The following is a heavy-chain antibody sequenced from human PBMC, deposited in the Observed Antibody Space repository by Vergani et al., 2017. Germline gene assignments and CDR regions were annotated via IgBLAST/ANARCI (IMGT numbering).Heavy chain of an antibody. CDR1: GGTFSSYT. J-gene: IGHJ6*02. CDR3: AGGSYAVRGVIIMYYGMDV. V-gene: IGHV1-69*02. D-gene: IGHD3-10*02. Sequence: QVQLVQSGAEVKKPGSSVKVSCKASGGTFSSYTISWVRQAPGQGLEWMGRIIPILGIANYAQKFQGRVTITADKSTSTAYMELSSLRSEAPAVYYCAGGSYAVRGVIIMYYGMDVWGQGTTVTVSS. CDR2: IIPILGIA.